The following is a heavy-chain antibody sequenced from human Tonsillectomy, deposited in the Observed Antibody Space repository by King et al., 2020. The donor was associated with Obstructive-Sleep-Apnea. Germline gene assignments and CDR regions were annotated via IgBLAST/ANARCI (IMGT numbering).Heavy chain of an antibody. CDR2: ITFSGST. J-gene: IGHJ4*02. D-gene: IGHD3-22*01. Sequence: QLQESGPGLVKPSETLSLICTVSGWSISSSVCSWIRQPPGKGLERIGCITFSGSTNYNPSLKSRVTISVDTSKNQFSLNLSSVTAADTAVYFCARLRRMIVVDTGLVFDYWGQGTLVTVSS. CDR1: GWSISSSV. V-gene: IGHV4-59*08. CDR3: ARLRRMIVVDTGLVFDY.